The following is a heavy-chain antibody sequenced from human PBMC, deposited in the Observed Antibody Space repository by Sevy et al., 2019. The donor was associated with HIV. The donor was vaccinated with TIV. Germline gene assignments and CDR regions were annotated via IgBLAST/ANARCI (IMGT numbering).Heavy chain of an antibody. J-gene: IGHJ4*02. CDR2: ITTSGDSM. Sequence: GGSLRLSCAVSGFRFSASYMTWIRQAPGKGLEWVSTITTSGDSMYYGDAVKGRFTFSRDNTKNTLYLQMNSLRGDDTAVYYCANHFVGIESEFDKWGQGTLVTVSS. D-gene: IGHD1-20*01. CDR1: GFRFSASY. V-gene: IGHV3-11*01. CDR3: ANHFVGIESEFDK.